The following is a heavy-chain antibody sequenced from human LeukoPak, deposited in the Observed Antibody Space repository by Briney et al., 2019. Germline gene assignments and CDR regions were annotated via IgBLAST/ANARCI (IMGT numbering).Heavy chain of an antibody. D-gene: IGHD2-15*01. CDR2: ISYDGSNK. Sequence: PGRSLRLSCAASGFTFSSYAMHWVRQAPGKGLEWVAVISYDGSNKYYADSVKGRFTISRDNSKNTLYLQMNSLRAEDTAVYYCAKLGYCSGGSCYRSFSFWGQGTLVTVSS. J-gene: IGHJ4*02. CDR3: AKLGYCSGGSCYRSFSF. CDR1: GFTFSSYA. V-gene: IGHV3-30*04.